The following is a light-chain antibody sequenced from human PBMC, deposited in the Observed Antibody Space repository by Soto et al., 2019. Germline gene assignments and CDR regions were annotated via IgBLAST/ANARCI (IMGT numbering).Light chain of an antibody. Sequence: QSVPTQPASVSGSPGQSITISCTGTSSDVGSYNLVSWYQQHPGKAPKLMIYEGSKRPSGVSNRFSGSKSGNTASLTISGLQAEDEADYYCCSYAGSSTLYVFGTGTKLTVL. J-gene: IGLJ1*01. V-gene: IGLV2-23*01. CDR2: EGS. CDR1: SSDVGSYNL. CDR3: CSYAGSSTLYV.